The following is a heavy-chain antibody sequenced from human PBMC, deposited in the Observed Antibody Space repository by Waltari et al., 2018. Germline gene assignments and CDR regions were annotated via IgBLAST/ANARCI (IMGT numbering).Heavy chain of an antibody. V-gene: IGHV4-38-2*02. CDR2: IYHSGST. Sequence: QVQLQESGPGLVNPSETLSLTCAVSGIPVNSGVFWGWIRQAPGVGLEWIGEIYHSGSTNYNPSLKSRLSISLDKSKNQFSLNLSSVTAADTAVYYCARDRGLRGGYDSWGQGTLVTVSS. J-gene: IGHJ5*02. CDR3: ARDRGLRGGYDS. CDR1: GIPVNSGVF. D-gene: IGHD5-12*01.